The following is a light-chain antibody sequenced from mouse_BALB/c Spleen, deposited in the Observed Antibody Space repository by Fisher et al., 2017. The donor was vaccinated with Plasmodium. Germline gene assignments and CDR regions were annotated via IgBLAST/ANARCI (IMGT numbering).Light chain of an antibody. V-gene: IGKV1-110*01. Sequence: DIVLTQSPLSLPASLGDQASISCRSTQSLVHSNGNTYLHWYLQKPGQSPKLLICKVSNRFSGVPDRFSGSGSGTDFTLKISRVEAEDLGVYYCWQGTHFPLTFGGGTKLEIN. CDR2: KVS. CDR1: QSLVHSNGNTY. J-gene: IGKJ1*02. CDR3: WQGTHFPLT.